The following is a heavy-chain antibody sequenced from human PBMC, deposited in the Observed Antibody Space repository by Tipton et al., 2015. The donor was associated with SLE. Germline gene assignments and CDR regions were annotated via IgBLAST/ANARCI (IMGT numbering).Heavy chain of an antibody. CDR2: ISPSGSYI. Sequence: SLRLSCAASGSTFSSYSMNWVRQAPGKGLEWVSSISPSGSYIYYADAVKGRFTISRDNAKNSLYLQMNSLRAEDTSVYYCARAGHRGEYGMDVWGPGTTVTVSS. J-gene: IGHJ6*02. CDR3: ARAGHRGEYGMDV. CDR1: GSTFSSYS. V-gene: IGHV3-21*03.